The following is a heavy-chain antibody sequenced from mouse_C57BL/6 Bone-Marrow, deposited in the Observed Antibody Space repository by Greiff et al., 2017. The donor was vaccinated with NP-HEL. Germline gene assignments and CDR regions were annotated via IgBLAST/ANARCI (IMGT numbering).Heavy chain of an antibody. D-gene: IGHD2-4*01. Sequence: EVQLQQSGPELVKPGASVKISCKASGYTFTDYYVNWVKQSPGKSLEWIGDINPNNGGTSYNQKFKGKATLTVDKSSSTAYMELRSLTSEDSADYYCARATYYDYDGAMDYWGQGTSVTVSS. CDR1: GYTFTDYY. CDR3: ARATYYDYDGAMDY. J-gene: IGHJ4*01. CDR2: INPNNGGT. V-gene: IGHV1-26*01.